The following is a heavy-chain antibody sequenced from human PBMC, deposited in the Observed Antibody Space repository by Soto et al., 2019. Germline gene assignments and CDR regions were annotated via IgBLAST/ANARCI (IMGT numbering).Heavy chain of an antibody. CDR2: INHSGST. CDR3: ARGIAARDYYYGMDV. V-gene: IGHV4-34*01. Sequence: QVQLQQWGAGLLKPSETLSLTCAVYGGSFSGYYWSWIRQPPGKGQEWIGEINHSGSTNYNPSLKSRVTISVDTAKNQFSLKLSSVTAADTAVYYCARGIAARDYYYGMDVWGQGTTVTVSS. D-gene: IGHD6-6*01. CDR1: GGSFSGYY. J-gene: IGHJ6*02.